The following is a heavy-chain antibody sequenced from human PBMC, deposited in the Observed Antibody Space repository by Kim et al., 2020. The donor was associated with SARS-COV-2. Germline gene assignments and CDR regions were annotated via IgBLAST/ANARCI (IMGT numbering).Heavy chain of an antibody. Sequence: EGSLRLSCAASGFAFSSFAMHWVRQAPGKGLEWVAVISFDGSSKYHADSVKGRFTISRDNSRDTIYLQMNSLRPEDTALYYCARDGNSGIAVAGVHYYYGMDVWGQGTTVTVS. D-gene: IGHD6-19*01. CDR2: ISFDGSSK. CDR3: ARDGNSGIAVAGVHYYYGMDV. J-gene: IGHJ6*02. CDR1: GFAFSSFA. V-gene: IGHV3-30*04.